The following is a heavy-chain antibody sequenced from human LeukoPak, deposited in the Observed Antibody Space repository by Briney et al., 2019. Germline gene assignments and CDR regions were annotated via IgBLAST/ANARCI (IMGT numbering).Heavy chain of an antibody. CDR3: ARNNDMDV. CDR2: ISSSSSTI. D-gene: IGHD1/OR15-1a*01. V-gene: IGHV3-48*04. CDR1: GFTFSSYS. J-gene: IGHJ6*02. Sequence: PGGSLRLSCAASGFTFSSYSMNWVRQAPGKGLEWVSYISSSSSTIYYADSVKGRFTISRDTAKNTLYLQMNSLRVEDTALYYCARNNDMDVWGQGTTVVVSS.